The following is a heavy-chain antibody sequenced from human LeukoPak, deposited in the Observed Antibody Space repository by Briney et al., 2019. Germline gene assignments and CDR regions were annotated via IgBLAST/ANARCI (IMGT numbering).Heavy chain of an antibody. D-gene: IGHD6-13*01. V-gene: IGHV4-61*02. CDR2: IYTSGST. CDR1: GGSISSGSYY. CDR3: ARGLFAAAGDPYFDY. J-gene: IGHJ4*02. Sequence: SETLSLTCTVSGGSISSGSYYWSWIRQPAGKGLEWIGRIYTSGSTNYNPSLKSRVTMSVDTSKNQFSLKLSSVTAADTALYYCARGLFAAAGDPYFDYWGQGTLVTVSS.